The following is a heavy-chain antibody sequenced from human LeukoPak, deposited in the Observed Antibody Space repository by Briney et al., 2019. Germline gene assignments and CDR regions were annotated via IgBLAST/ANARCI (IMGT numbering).Heavy chain of an antibody. CDR3: ARASDPRTPFYGMDV. J-gene: IGHJ6*02. CDR2: IIPILGIA. V-gene: IGHV1-69*04. D-gene: IGHD2-15*01. CDR1: RGTFSSYA. Sequence: SVKVSCKASRGTFSSYAISWVRQAPGHGLEWMGRIIPILGIANYAQKFQGRVTITADKSTSTAYMELSSLRSEDTAVYYCARASDPRTPFYGMDVWGQGTTVTVSS.